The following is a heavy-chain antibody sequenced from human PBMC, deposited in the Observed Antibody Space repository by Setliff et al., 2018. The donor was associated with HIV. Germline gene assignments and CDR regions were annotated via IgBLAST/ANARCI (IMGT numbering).Heavy chain of an antibody. D-gene: IGHD5-18*01. Sequence: ASVKVSCKASGYTFTDYYIHWVQQAPGKGLEWMGHIDPEDGETIYADNFQGRVTMTADRSTNTAYMELGSLRSEDTAVYYCAREGKTALVTKYFDYWGHGKLVTVSS. CDR3: AREGKTALVTKYFDY. J-gene: IGHJ4*01. V-gene: IGHV1-69-2*01. CDR2: IDPEDGET. CDR1: GYTFTDYY.